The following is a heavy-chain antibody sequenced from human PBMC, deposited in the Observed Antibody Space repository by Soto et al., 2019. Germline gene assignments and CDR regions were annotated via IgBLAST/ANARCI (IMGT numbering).Heavy chain of an antibody. Sequence: QMQLQESGPGLVKPSQTLSLTCTVSGGSISTGGYYWSWIRQLPGKGLEWLGYIYYSGITYHNPSLDIRLTLSVDTSKNQFSLFLRSVTSADTAVYFCARVHGFGSIFRIVDWCQGTLVTVSS. V-gene: IGHV4-31*03. CDR2: IYYSGIT. CDR3: ARVHGFGSIFRIVD. CDR1: GGSISTGGYY. J-gene: IGHJ4*02. D-gene: IGHD3-10*01.